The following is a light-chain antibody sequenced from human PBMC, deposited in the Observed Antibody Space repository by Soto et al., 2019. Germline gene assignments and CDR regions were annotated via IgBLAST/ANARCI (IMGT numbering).Light chain of an antibody. J-gene: IGLJ7*01. V-gene: IGLV1-36*01. Sequence: QSVLTQPPSVSEAPGQRVTISCSGGTSNIGNNGVNRYQQFSGKAPKLLVYYDDLLPSGVSDRFSGSKSGTSASLAISGLQSEDEADYYCATWDDSLNGHVLGGGTQLTVL. CDR3: ATWDDSLNGHV. CDR1: TSNIGNNG. CDR2: YDD.